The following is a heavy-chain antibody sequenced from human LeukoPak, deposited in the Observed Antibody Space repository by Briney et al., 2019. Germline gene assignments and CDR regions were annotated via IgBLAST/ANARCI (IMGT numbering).Heavy chain of an antibody. Sequence: GGSLRLSCAASGLTFNNYAMSWVRQAPGKGLEWVSTISVGGGSTYYADSVKGRFTISRDNSKSTLYLQMNSLGAEDTALYYCAKPKGDDYGDYGLDYWGQGTLVTVSS. CDR1: GLTFNNYA. CDR2: ISVGGGST. D-gene: IGHD4-17*01. J-gene: IGHJ4*02. V-gene: IGHV3-23*01. CDR3: AKPKGDDYGDYGLDY.